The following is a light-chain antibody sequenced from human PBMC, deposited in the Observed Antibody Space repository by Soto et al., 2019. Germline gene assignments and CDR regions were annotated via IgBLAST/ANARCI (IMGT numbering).Light chain of an antibody. J-gene: IGLJ1*01. Sequence: QSVLTQPPSISGAPGQRVTISCTGSSSNIGAGSDVHWYHQLPGTAPKLLIYGNTNRPSGVPDRFSGSKSGTSASLAIAGLQTEDEGDYYCGSYAGNNIHFVFGTGTKLTVL. CDR3: GSYAGNNIHFV. CDR2: GNT. V-gene: IGLV1-40*01. CDR1: SSNIGAGSD.